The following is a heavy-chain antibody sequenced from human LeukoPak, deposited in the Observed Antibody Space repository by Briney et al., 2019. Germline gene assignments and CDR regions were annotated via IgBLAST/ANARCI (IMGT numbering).Heavy chain of an antibody. D-gene: IGHD5/OR15-5a*01. Sequence: SETLSLTCAVYGGSFSGYYWSWIRQPPGKGLGWIAYIYYLGSTNYNPSLKSRVTISVDTSKNQFSLKLNSVTAADTAVYFCARMSTSGPFFDYWGQGTLVTVSS. V-gene: IGHV4-59*01. CDR2: IYYLGST. J-gene: IGHJ4*02. CDR1: GGSFSGYY. CDR3: ARMSTSGPFFDY.